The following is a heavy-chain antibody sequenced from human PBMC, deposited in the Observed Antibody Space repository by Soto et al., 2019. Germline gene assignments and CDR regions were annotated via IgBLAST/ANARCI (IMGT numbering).Heavy chain of an antibody. Sequence: GESLKISCKCSGYSFTSYWIGWVRQMPGKGLEWMGIIYPGDSDTRYGPSFQGQVTIAADKTISTAYLQWSSRKAADTAMYYCARFDTAMVIGYFDYWGQGTLVTVSS. D-gene: IGHD5-18*01. CDR1: GYSFTSYW. V-gene: IGHV5-51*01. J-gene: IGHJ4*02. CDR2: IYPGDSDT. CDR3: ARFDTAMVIGYFDY.